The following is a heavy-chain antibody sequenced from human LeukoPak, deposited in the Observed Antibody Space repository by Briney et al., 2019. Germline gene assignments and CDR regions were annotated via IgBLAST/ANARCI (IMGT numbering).Heavy chain of an antibody. V-gene: IGHV3-7*03. D-gene: IGHD3-22*01. CDR3: ARDLRITMIVVLSYDAFDI. Sequence: GGSLRLSCAASGFTFSSYWMSWVRKAPGKGLEWVANIKQDGSEKYYVDSVKGRFTISRDNAKNSLYLQMNSLRAEDTAVYYCARDLRITMIVVLSYDAFDIWGQGTMVTVSS. J-gene: IGHJ3*02. CDR1: GFTFSSYW. CDR2: IKQDGSEK.